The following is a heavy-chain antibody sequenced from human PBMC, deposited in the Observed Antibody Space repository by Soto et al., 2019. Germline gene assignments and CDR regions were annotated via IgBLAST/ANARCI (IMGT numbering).Heavy chain of an antibody. CDR3: ARETGGPLDAFDI. Sequence: ASVKVSCKASGYSFMTYEMHWVRQAPGQRLEWMGWINAANGNTKYSQNFQGRVTLTRDTSASTANMELSSLISEDTAVYYCARETGGPLDAFDIWGQGTMVTVSS. CDR1: GYSFMTYE. J-gene: IGHJ3*02. V-gene: IGHV1-3*01. CDR2: INAANGNT. D-gene: IGHD3-10*01.